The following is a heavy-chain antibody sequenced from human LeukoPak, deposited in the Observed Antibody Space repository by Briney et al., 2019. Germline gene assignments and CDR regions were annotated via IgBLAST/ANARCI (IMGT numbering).Heavy chain of an antibody. V-gene: IGHV3-30*18. CDR1: GFTFSSYA. Sequence: PGGSLRLSCAASGFTFSSYAMSWVRQAPGKGLEWVAVISYDGSNKYYADSVKGRFTISRDNSKNTLYLQMNSLRAEDTAVYYCAKDYGPVHYFDYWGQGTLVTVSS. CDR2: ISYDGSNK. J-gene: IGHJ4*02. D-gene: IGHD3-10*02. CDR3: AKDYGPVHYFDY.